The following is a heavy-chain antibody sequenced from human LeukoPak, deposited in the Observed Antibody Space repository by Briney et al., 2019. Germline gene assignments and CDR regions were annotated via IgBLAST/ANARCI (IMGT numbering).Heavy chain of an antibody. J-gene: IGHJ4*02. D-gene: IGHD1-26*01. CDR3: ARESGSYYGIDY. CDR2: ITSSGSTI. V-gene: IGHV3-48*03. CDR1: GFTFSSYK. Sequence: GGSLRLSCAASGFTFSSYKMNWVRQAPGKGLEWASHITSSGSTIFYADSVKGRFTISRDNAKNSLYLQMNSLRAEDTAVYYCARESGSYYGIDYWGQGTLVTVSS.